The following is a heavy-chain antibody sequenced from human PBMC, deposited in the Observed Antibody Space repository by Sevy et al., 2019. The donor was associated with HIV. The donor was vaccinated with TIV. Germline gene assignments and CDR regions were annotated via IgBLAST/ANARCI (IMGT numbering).Heavy chain of an antibody. Sequence: SESLSLTCTVSGGSISSSSYYWGWIRQPPGKGLEWIGSIYYSGSTYYNPSLKSRVTISVDTSKNQFSLKLSSVTAADTAVYYCARQPYDYIWWSSSPDLNWFDPWGQGTLVTVSS. V-gene: IGHV4-39*01. CDR2: IYYSGST. D-gene: IGHD3-16*01. CDR3: ARQPYDYIWWSSSPDLNWFDP. CDR1: GGSISSSSYY. J-gene: IGHJ5*02.